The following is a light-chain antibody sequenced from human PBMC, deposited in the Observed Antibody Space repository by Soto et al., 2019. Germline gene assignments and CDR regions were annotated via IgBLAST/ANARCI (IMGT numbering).Light chain of an antibody. J-gene: IGKJ1*01. CDR2: FGS. Sequence: DIVLTQSQLSLPVAPGEAASISWRCSQSLLHSNGYNYLDWYLQKPGQSPQLLIYFGSDRASGVPDRFSGSGSGTDFTLKISRVEAEDVGVYYCMQGTHWPKTFGQGTKVDIK. V-gene: IGKV2-28*01. CDR3: MQGTHWPKT. CDR1: QSLLHSNGYNY.